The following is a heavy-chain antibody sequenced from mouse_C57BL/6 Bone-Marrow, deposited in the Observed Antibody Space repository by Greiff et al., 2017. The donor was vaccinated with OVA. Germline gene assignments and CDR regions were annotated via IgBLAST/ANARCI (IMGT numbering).Heavy chain of an antibody. J-gene: IGHJ2*01. CDR1: GFTFTDYY. CDR2: IRNKANGYTT. V-gene: IGHV7-3*01. Sequence: GQVVESGGGLVQPGGSLSLSCAASGFTFTDYYMSWVRQPPGKALEWLGFIRNKANGYTTEYSASVKGRFTISRDNSQSILYLQMNALRAEDSATYYCARYHYGSPLDYWGQGTTLTVSS. D-gene: IGHD1-1*01. CDR3: ARYHYGSPLDY.